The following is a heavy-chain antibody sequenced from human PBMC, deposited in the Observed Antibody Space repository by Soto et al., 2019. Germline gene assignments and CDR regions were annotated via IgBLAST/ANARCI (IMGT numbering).Heavy chain of an antibody. CDR3: ARDIVVVPAAMRAFDI. Sequence: GASVKVSCKASGYTFTSYAMHWVRQAPGQRLEWMGWINAGNGNTKYSQKFQGRVTITRDTSASTAYMELSSLRSEDTAVYYCARDIVVVPAAMRAFDIWGQGTMVTVS. V-gene: IGHV1-3*01. D-gene: IGHD2-2*01. CDR2: INAGNGNT. CDR1: GYTFTSYA. J-gene: IGHJ3*02.